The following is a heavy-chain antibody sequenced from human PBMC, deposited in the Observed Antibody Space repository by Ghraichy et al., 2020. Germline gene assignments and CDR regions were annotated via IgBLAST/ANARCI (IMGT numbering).Heavy chain of an antibody. CDR2: IYYSGST. Sequence: SETLSLTCTVSGGSISSGDYYWSWIRQPPGKGLEWIGYIYYSGSTYYNPSLKSRVTISVDTSKNQFSLKLSSVTAADPAVYYFARNPLTMVRGAPPPRPELIDYWGQGTLVTVSS. V-gene: IGHV4-30-4*01. CDR1: GGSISSGDYY. CDR3: ARNPLTMVRGAPPPRPELIDY. D-gene: IGHD3-10*01. J-gene: IGHJ4*02.